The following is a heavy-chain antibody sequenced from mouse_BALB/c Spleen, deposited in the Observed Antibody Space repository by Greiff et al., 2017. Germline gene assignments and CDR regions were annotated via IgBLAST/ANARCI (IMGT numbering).Heavy chain of an antibody. CDR3: ARNDYDERFAY. D-gene: IGHD2-4*01. V-gene: IGHV2-2*02. J-gene: IGHJ3*01. Sequence: VQLQQSGPGLVQPSQSLSITCTVSGFSLTSYGVHWVRQSPGKGLEWLGVIWSGGSTDYNAAFISRLSISKDNSKSQVFFKMNSLQANDTAIYYCARNDYDERFAYWGQGTLVTVSA. CDR1: GFSLTSYG. CDR2: IWSGGST.